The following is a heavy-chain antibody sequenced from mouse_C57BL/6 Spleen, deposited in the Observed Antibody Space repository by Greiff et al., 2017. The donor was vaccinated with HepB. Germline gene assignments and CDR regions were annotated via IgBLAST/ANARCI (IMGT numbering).Heavy chain of an antibody. CDR3: ARDHYYGSSYWYFDV. CDR2: INYDGSST. J-gene: IGHJ1*03. CDR1: GFTFSDYY. Sequence: EVKLVESEGGLVQPGRSMKLSCTASGFTFSDYYMAWVRQVPEKGLEWVANINYDGSSTYYLDSLKSRFIISRDNAKNILYLQMSSLKSEDTATYYCARDHYYGSSYWYFDVWGTGTTVTVSS. V-gene: IGHV5-16*01. D-gene: IGHD1-1*01.